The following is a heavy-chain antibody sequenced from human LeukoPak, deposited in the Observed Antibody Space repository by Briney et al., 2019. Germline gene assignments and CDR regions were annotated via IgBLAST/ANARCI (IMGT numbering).Heavy chain of an antibody. CDR3: ARRGTGPFDY. CDR2: INHSGST. CDR1: GGSFSGYY. V-gene: IGHV4-34*01. J-gene: IGHJ4*02. Sequence: SETLSLTCAVYGGSFSGYYWSWIRQPPGKGLEWIGEINHSGSTNYNPSLKSRVTISVDTSKNQFSLKLSSVTAEDTAVYYCARRGTGPFDYLGQGTLVTVS. D-gene: IGHD1-1*01.